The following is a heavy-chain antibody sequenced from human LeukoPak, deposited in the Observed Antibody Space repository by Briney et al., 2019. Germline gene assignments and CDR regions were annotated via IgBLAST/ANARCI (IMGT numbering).Heavy chain of an antibody. D-gene: IGHD1-26*01. Sequence: SVKVSRKASGGTFSSYAISWVRQAPGQGLEWMGGIIPIFGTANYAQKFQGRVTITADESTSTAYMELSSLRSEDTAVYYCARDFSGGSYEDQAFDIWGQGTMVTISS. V-gene: IGHV1-69*13. CDR3: ARDFSGGSYEDQAFDI. CDR2: IIPIFGTA. CDR1: GGTFSSYA. J-gene: IGHJ3*02.